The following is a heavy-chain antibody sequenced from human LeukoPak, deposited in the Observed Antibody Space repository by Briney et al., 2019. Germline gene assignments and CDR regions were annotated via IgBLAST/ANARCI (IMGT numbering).Heavy chain of an antibody. V-gene: IGHV4-34*01. CDR2: INHSGST. CDR1: GGSFSGYY. J-gene: IGHJ4*02. CDR3: ARGDPGKYYFDY. Sequence: SETLSLTCAVYGGSFSGYYWSWIRQPPGKGLEWIGEINHSGSTNYNPSLKSRVTISVDTSKNQFSLKLSSVTAADTAVYYCARGDPGKYYFDYWGQGTLVTVSS.